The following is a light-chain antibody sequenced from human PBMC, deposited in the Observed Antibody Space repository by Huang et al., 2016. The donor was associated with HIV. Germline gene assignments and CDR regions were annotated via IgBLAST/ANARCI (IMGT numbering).Light chain of an antibody. CDR2: TAS. Sequence: EIQMTQSPSSLSASVGDSVTITCRASQNIDIYLNWYLQRPGKAPKLLIYTASSLQTGVPSRFSGSGSGTYFTLTIDSLQPEDFATYYCLQSYSMFRTFGQGTKLDFK. V-gene: IGKV1-39*01. J-gene: IGKJ2*01. CDR3: LQSYSMFRT. CDR1: QNIDIY.